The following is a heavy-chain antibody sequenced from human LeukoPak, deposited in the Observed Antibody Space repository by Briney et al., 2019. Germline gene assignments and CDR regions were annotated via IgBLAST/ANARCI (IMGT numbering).Heavy chain of an antibody. CDR1: GGSMSRYH. Sequence: PSEPLSLTCTVSGGSMSRYHGSWIRQPPGKGLEWIGYIYYTGGTNYNPSLKSRVTISVHTSKNQFSLRLDSVTAADTAVYYCARHPGVGAAGTAESFDYWGQGTLVTVSS. J-gene: IGHJ4*02. V-gene: IGHV4-59*08. CDR3: ARHPGVGAAGTAESFDY. D-gene: IGHD6-13*01. CDR2: IYYTGGT.